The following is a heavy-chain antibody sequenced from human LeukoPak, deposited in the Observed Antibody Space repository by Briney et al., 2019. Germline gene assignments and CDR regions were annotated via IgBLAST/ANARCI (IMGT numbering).Heavy chain of an antibody. D-gene: IGHD6-19*01. V-gene: IGHV1-46*01. CDR2: INPSGGST. CDR1: GYTFTSYY. CDR3: ARCSSGWYFTRDYYYYYYMDV. J-gene: IGHJ6*03. Sequence: ASVKVSCKASGYTFTSYYMHWVRQAPGQGLEWMGIINPSGGSTSYAQKFQGRVTMTRDTSTSTVYMELSSLRSEDTAVYYCARCSSGWYFTRDYYYYYYMDVWGKGTTVTVSS.